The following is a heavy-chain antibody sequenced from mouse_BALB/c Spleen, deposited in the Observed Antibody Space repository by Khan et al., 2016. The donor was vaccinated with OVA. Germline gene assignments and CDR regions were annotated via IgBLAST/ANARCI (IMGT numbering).Heavy chain of an antibody. Sequence: QVQLQQSGAELAEPGASVRMSCKASGYTFTNYWIHWIKQRPGQGLEWIGYINPSTSNTEYNQRFKDKATFTADRSSSTAYMHLSSLTSEDYAVYYCARCGLYYYGSLADAMDSWGQGTSVTVSS. J-gene: IGHJ4*01. CDR1: GYTFTNYW. V-gene: IGHV1-7*01. D-gene: IGHD1-1*01. CDR3: ARCGLYYYGSLADAMDS. CDR2: INPSTSNT.